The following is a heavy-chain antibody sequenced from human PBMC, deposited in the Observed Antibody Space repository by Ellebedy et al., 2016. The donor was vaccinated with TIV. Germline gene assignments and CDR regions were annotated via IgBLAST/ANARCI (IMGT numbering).Heavy chain of an antibody. CDR3: AKRSSGWYSGRGGLDS. CDR2: MSGGGST. Sequence: GESLKLSCTTSGFTFTTYAIAWVRQAPGKGLEWVSAMSGGGSTHYTDSVKGRFTITRDNSKNMLYLQMNSLRVDDTAVYFCAKRSSGWYSGRGGLDSWGQGTLVTVSS. CDR1: GFTFTTYA. J-gene: IGHJ4*02. V-gene: IGHV3-23*01. D-gene: IGHD6-19*01.